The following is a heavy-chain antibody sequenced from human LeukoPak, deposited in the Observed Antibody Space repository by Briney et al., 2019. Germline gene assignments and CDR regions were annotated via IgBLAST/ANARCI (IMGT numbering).Heavy chain of an antibody. D-gene: IGHD3-3*01. CDR1: GGTFSSYV. Sequence: ASVKVSREDSGGTFSSYVICWVRPAPGQGGEWMGEFFPIFGTANYAQMLQGRVTLSTDTSPSTPYIEQSSPRSQDTAVYYCAYSLSTIFGVVISGDNWFDPWGQGTLVTVSS. J-gene: IGHJ5*02. CDR3: AYSLSTIFGVVISGDNWFDP. V-gene: IGHV1-69*05. CDR2: FFPIFGTA.